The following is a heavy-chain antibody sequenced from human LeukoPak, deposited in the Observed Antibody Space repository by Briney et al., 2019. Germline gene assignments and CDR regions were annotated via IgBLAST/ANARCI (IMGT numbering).Heavy chain of an antibody. CDR1: GFTFSSYG. CDR3: ARDSPSDYYGSGSSPAFDY. Sequence: GGSLRLSCAASGFTFSSYGMHWVRQAPGKGLEWVAFIRYDGSNKYYADSVKGRFTISRDNSKNTLYLQMNSLRAEDTAVYYCARDSPSDYYGSGSSPAFDYWGQGTLVTVSS. CDR2: IRYDGSNK. J-gene: IGHJ4*02. V-gene: IGHV3-30*02. D-gene: IGHD3-10*01.